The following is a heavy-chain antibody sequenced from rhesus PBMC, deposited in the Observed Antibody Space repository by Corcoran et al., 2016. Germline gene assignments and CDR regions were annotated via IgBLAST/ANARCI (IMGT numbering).Heavy chain of an antibody. CDR2: IDPSDSDT. CDR3: ATTLTVTTSWYFDL. Sequence: EVQLVQSGAEVKRPGESLKISCKTSGYSFTSSWISWVRQMHGKGLEWMGAIDPSDSDTRYNPSFQGQVTISADKSISTAYLQWSRLKASDTATYYCATTLTVTTSWYFDLWGPGTPITISS. D-gene: IGHD4-23*01. J-gene: IGHJ2*01. CDR1: GYSFTSSW. V-gene: IGHV5-20*01.